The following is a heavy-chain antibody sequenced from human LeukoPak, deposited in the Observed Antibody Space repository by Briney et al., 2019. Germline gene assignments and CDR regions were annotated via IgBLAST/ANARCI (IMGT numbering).Heavy chain of an antibody. J-gene: IGHJ3*02. CDR3: ARAISGAFDI. CDR1: GYTFTSYD. Sequence: ASVKVSCKTSGYTFTSYDINWVRQATGQGLEWMGWMNPNSGNTGYAQKFQGRVTMTRNTSITTAYMELSSLRSEDPAVYHCARAISGAFDIWGQGTMVTVSS. CDR2: MNPNSGNT. V-gene: IGHV1-8*01.